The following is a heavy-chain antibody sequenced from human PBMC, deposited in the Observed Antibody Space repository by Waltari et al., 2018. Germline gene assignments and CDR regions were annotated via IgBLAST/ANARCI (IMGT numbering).Heavy chain of an antibody. V-gene: IGHV1-2*02. CDR2: INPNMGGT. J-gene: IGHJ4*02. Sequence: QVQLVQSGAEVKKPGASVKVSCKASGYTFTGYYMHWVRQAPGQGLEWMGWINPNMGGTNEAKKLKGRVTMTRDTSISTAYMELSRLGSDDTAVDYCALKWELPYDYFDYWGQGTLVTVSS. CDR1: GYTFTGYY. CDR3: ALKWELPYDYFDY. D-gene: IGHD1-26*01.